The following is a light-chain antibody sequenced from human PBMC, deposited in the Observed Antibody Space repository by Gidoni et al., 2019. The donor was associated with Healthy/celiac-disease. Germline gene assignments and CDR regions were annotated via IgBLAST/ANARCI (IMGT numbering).Light chain of an antibody. CDR3: QQSYSTPVT. CDR2: AAS. V-gene: IGKV1-39*01. CDR1: QSISSY. Sequence: DIQMTQSPPSLSASVGDRVTIPCRASQSISSYLNWYQQKPGKAPKLLIDAASSLQSGVPSRFSGSGSGTDFTLTISSLQPEDFATYYCQQSYSTPVTFXQXTKLXIK. J-gene: IGKJ2*01.